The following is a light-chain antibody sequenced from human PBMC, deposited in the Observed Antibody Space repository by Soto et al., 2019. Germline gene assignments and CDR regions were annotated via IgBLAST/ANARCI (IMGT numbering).Light chain of an antibody. J-gene: IGKJ2*01. CDR2: DAS. Sequence: DIPMTQSPSTLSASVGDRVTITCRASQSISSWLAWYQQKPGKAPKLLIYDASSLESGVPSRFSGSGSGTDFTLTISRLQPDDFATYYCQQYNSYSYTFGQGTKLEIK. CDR1: QSISSW. CDR3: QQYNSYSYT. V-gene: IGKV1-5*01.